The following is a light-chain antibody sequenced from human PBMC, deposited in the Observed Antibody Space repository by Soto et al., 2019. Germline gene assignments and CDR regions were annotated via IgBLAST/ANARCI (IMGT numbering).Light chain of an antibody. Sequence: QTVVTQEPSLTVSPGGTVTLTCASSTGAVTSGYYPNWFQQKPGQAPRELIYSTSNRHSWTPARFSGSLLGGKAALTLSGXXXXXXXXYYCLLSHGGARVFGGGTQLTV. J-gene: IGLJ7*01. CDR1: TGAVTSGYY. CDR2: STS. CDR3: LLSHGGARV. V-gene: IGLV7-43*01.